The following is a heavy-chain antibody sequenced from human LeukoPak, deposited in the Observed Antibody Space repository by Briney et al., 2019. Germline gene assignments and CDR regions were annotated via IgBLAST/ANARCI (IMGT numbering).Heavy chain of an antibody. CDR2: ISAYNGNT. CDR3: ARQTQITFGGVIVDNWFDP. J-gene: IGHJ5*02. Sequence: ASVKVSCKASGYTFTSYGISWVRQAPGQGLEWMGWISAYNGNTNYAQKLQGRVTMTTDTSTSTAYMELRSLRSDDTAVYYCARQTQITFGGVIVDNWFDPWGQGTLVTVSS. D-gene: IGHD3-16*02. CDR1: GYTFTSYG. V-gene: IGHV1-18*01.